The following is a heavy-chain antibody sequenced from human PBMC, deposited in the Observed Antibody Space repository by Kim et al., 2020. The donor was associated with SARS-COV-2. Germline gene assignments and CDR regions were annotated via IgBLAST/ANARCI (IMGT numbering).Heavy chain of an antibody. CDR3: ARGYCSSTSCYYSKADRNHLHNYYGMDV. J-gene: IGHJ6*02. D-gene: IGHD2-2*01. CDR2: INHSGST. V-gene: IGHV4-34*01. Sequence: SETLSLTCAVYGGSFSGYYWSWIRQPPGKGLEWIGEINHSGSTNYNPSLKSRGTISVDTSKNQFSLKLSSVTAADTAVYYCARGYCSSTSCYYSKADRNHLHNYYGMDVWGQGTTVTVSS. CDR1: GGSFSGYY.